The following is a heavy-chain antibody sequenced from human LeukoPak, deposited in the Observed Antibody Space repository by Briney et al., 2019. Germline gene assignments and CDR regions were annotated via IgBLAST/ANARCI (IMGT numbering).Heavy chain of an antibody. V-gene: IGHV4-59*01. Sequence: PSETLSLTCTVSGGSISSYCWSWIRQPPGKGLEWIGHIYYSGSTNYNPSLKSRVTISVDTSKNQFSLKLSSVTAADTAVYYCAREDDSSGYYFDYWGQGTLVTVSS. D-gene: IGHD3-22*01. CDR3: AREDDSSGYYFDY. CDR2: IYYSGST. CDR1: GGSISSYC. J-gene: IGHJ4*02.